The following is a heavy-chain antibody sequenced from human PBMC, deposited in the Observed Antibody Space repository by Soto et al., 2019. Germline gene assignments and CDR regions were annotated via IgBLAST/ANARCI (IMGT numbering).Heavy chain of an antibody. D-gene: IGHD2-21*02. CDR1: GFTFSSYG. CDR2: ISYDGSNK. Sequence: QVQLVESGGGVVQPGRSLRLSCAASGFTFSSYGMHWVRQAPGKGLEWVAVISYDGSNKYYADSVKGRFTISRDNSKNTLYLHMNSLRAEDTAVYYCAKDYTVVTALGYWGQGTLVTVSS. J-gene: IGHJ4*02. CDR3: AKDYTVVTALGY. V-gene: IGHV3-30*18.